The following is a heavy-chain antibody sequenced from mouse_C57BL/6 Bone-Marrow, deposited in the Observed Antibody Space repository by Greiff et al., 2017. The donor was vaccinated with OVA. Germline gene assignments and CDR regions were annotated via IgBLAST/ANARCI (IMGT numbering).Heavy chain of an antibody. CDR1: GYTFTSYW. CDR3: ARSRGILRAWFAY. D-gene: IGHD1-1*01. J-gene: IGHJ3*01. Sequence: QVQLQQPGTELVKPGASVKLSCKASGYTFTSYWMHWVKQRPGQGLEWIGNINPSNGGTNYNEKFKSKATLTVDKSSSTAYMQLSSLTSEDSAVYFYARSRGILRAWFAYWGQGTLVTVSA. V-gene: IGHV1-53*01. CDR2: INPSNGGT.